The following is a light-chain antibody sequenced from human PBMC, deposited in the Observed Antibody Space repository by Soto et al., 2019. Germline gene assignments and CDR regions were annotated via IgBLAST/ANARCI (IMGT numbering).Light chain of an antibody. Sequence: EIVLTQSPATLSLSPGERATLSCRASQSVSSYLGWYQQKPGQAARLLIYDTSNRATGIPARFSGRGSGTDFTLTISSLEPEDFAVYYCQQRSSWLTFGGGTKVEIK. CDR2: DTS. V-gene: IGKV3-11*01. CDR3: QQRSSWLT. J-gene: IGKJ4*01. CDR1: QSVSSY.